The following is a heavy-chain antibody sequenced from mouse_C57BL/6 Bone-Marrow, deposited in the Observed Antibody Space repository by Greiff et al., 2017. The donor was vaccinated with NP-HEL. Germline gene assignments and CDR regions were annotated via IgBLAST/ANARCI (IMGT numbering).Heavy chain of an antibody. CDR1: GFTFSSYG. J-gene: IGHJ2*01. CDR2: ISSGGSYT. Sequence: EVKLMESGGDLVKPGGSLKLSCAASGFTFSSYGMSWVRQTPDKRLEWVATISSGGSYTYYPDSVKGRFTISRDNAKNTLYLQMSSLKSEDTAMYYCARHPLHDYWGQGTTLTVSS. V-gene: IGHV5-6*01. CDR3: ARHPLHDY.